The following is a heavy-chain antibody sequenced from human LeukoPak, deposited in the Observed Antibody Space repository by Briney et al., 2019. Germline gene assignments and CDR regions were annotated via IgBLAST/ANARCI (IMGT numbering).Heavy chain of an antibody. CDR2: FYYSGST. J-gene: IGHJ4*02. CDR3: ARVRRGGDYFDY. D-gene: IGHD3-10*01. CDR1: GDITHY. Sequence: SETLSLTCTVSGDITHYWGWIRQPPGKGLEWIGSFYYSGSTYYNPSLKSRVTISVDTSKNQFSLKLSSVTAADTAVYYCARVRRGGDYFDYWGQGTLVTVSS. V-gene: IGHV4-39*07.